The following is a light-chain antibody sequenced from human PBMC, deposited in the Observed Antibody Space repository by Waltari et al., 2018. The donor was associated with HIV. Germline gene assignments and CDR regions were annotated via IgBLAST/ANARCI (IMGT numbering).Light chain of an antibody. CDR3: TTYTAKDSLL. CDR1: SYEFDLHNF. V-gene: IGLV2-14*01. CDR2: AVN. J-gene: IGLJ2*01. Sequence: SALTQPASVSGSPGQSVTISCTGTSYEFDLHNFLSWYQQHPGKAPQLIIFAVNSRPSGISSRFPASKSGDTASLTISGLQSGDEADYYCTTYTAKDSLLIGSGTKLTVL.